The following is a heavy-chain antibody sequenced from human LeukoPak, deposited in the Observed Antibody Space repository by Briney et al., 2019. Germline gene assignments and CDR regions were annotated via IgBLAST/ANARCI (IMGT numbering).Heavy chain of an antibody. J-gene: IGHJ4*02. Sequence: ASGKVSCKASRYIFTGYQIHWVRQAPGEGLEWMGWINPKSGDTNYAQNFRDRVTVTRDSSVSTVYMELNSLRSDDTALYYCAREGRWESGYKFGSGTSALDFWGQGTLVSVSS. CDR1: RYIFTGYQ. CDR2: INPKSGDT. V-gene: IGHV1-2*02. CDR3: AREGRWESGYKFGSGTSALDF. D-gene: IGHD3-10*01.